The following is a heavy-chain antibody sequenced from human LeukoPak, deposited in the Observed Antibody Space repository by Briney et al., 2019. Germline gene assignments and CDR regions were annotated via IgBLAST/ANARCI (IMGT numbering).Heavy chain of an antibody. D-gene: IGHD2-21*02. V-gene: IGHV4-34*01. J-gene: IGHJ4*02. CDR2: INHSGST. CDR3: ARVSGMVTALDY. CDR1: GGSFSGYY. Sequence: SETLSLTCAVYGGSFSGYYWSWIRQPPGKGLEWIGEINHSGSTNYNPSLKSRVTISVDTSKNQFFLKLSSVTAADTAVYYCARVSGMVTALDYWGQGTLVTVSS.